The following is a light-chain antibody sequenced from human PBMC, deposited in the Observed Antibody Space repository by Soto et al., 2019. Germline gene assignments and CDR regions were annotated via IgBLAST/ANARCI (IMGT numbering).Light chain of an antibody. CDR2: GNS. V-gene: IGLV1-40*01. CDR1: SSNIGAGYA. J-gene: IGLJ2*01. Sequence: QSVLTQPPSVSGAPGQRVTISCTGSSSNIGAGYAVHWYQQLPGTAPKLLIYGNSNRPSGVPDRFSGSKSGTSASLAITGLQAEDEADYYCQSYDRSLSVVFGGGTKLTV. CDR3: QSYDRSLSVV.